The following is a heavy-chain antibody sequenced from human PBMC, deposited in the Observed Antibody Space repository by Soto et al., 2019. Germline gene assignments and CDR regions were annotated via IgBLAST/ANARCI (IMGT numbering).Heavy chain of an antibody. J-gene: IGHJ4*02. CDR2: INPNSGGT. CDR3: AGEQLVSRVKDY. D-gene: IGHD6-6*01. CDR1: GYTFTGYY. Sequence: ASVKVSCKASGYTFTGYYMHWVRQAPGQGLEWMGWINPNSGGTNYAQKFQGWVTMTRDTSISTAYMELSRLRSDDTAVYYCAGEQLVSRVKDYWGQGTLVTVSS. V-gene: IGHV1-2*04.